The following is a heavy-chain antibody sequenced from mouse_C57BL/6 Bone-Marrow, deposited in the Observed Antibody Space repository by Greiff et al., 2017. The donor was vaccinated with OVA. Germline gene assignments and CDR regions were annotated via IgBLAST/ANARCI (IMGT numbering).Heavy chain of an antibody. J-gene: IGHJ4*01. CDR2: IYPGSGST. Sequence: QVQLQQSGAELVKPGASVKMSCKASGYTFTSYWITWVKQRPGPGLEWIGDIYPGSGSTNYNEKFKSKATLTVDTSSSTAYMQLSSLTSEDSAVYYCARETYPYDYDGGYAMDYWGQGTSVTVSS. CDR3: ARETYPYDYDGGYAMDY. D-gene: IGHD2-4*01. CDR1: GYTFTSYW. V-gene: IGHV1-55*01.